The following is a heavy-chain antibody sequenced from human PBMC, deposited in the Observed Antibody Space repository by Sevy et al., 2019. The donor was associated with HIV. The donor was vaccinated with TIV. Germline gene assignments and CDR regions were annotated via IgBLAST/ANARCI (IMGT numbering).Heavy chain of an antibody. J-gene: IGHJ5*02. CDR3: ARDANIAAAGTIRFDP. V-gene: IGHV4-38-2*02. D-gene: IGHD6-13*01. CDR1: GYSISSGYY. Sequence: SETLSLTCAVSGYSISSGYYWGWIRQPPGKGLEWIGSIYHSGCTYYNPSLKSRVTISVDTSKNQFSLKLSSVTAADTAVYYCARDANIAAAGTIRFDPWGQGTLVTVSS. CDR2: IYHSGCT.